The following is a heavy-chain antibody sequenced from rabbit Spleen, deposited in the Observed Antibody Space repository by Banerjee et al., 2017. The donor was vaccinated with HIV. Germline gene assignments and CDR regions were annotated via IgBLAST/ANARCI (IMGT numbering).Heavy chain of an antibody. Sequence: QQQLEESGGGLVQPEGSLTLTCTASGFSFSSYWMCWVRQAPGKGLEWITCIYIGGSATYYASWAKGRFTISKTSSTTVTLQMTSLTAADTATYFCATSRAGDYAYYGMDLWGPGTLVTVS. V-gene: IGHV1S45*01. CDR1: GFSFSSYW. CDR2: IYIGGSAT. D-gene: IGHD2-1*01. J-gene: IGHJ6*01. CDR3: ATSRAGDYAYYGMDL.